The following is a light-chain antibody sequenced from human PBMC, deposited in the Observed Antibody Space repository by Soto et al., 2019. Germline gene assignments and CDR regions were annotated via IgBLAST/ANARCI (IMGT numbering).Light chain of an antibody. J-gene: IGLJ2*01. CDR2: IND. Sequence: QAVVTQPPSASGTPGQRVTISCSGSSSNIGSYTVNWYQQLPGAAPKLLIYINDQRPSGVPDRFSGSKSGTSASLAISGLQSEDEADYYCAAWDDSLKGVVFGGGTKLTVL. V-gene: IGLV1-44*01. CDR3: AAWDDSLKGVV. CDR1: SSNIGSYT.